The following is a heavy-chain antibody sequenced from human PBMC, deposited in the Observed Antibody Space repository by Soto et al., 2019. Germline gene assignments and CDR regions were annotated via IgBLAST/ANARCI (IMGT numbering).Heavy chain of an antibody. V-gene: IGHV4-59*01. J-gene: IGHJ4*02. Sequence: LSLTCTVSGDSLTDYYWNWIRQVPGKGLEWIGFVFHSATTSYNPSLKTRVAISDDTSKKQFSLRLTSVTAADTAIYYCARGHYSSGWPIDHWGQGILVTVS. CDR3: ARGHYSSGWPIDH. D-gene: IGHD6-19*01. CDR2: VFHSATT. CDR1: GDSLTDYY.